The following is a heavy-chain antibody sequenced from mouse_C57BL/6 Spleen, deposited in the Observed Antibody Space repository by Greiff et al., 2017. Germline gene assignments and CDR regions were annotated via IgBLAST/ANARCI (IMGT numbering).Heavy chain of an antibody. D-gene: IGHD1-1*01. CDR2: IYPGSGNT. CDR3: ARGITTVVAPAYAMDY. V-gene: IGHV1-84*01. J-gene: IGHJ4*01. Sequence: QVQLKESGPELVKPGASVKISCKASGYTFTDYYINWVKQRPGQGLEWIGWIYPGSGNTKYNEKFKGKATLTVDTSSSTAYMQLSSLTSEDSAVYFCARGITTVVAPAYAMDYWGQGTSVTVSS. CDR1: GYTFTDYY.